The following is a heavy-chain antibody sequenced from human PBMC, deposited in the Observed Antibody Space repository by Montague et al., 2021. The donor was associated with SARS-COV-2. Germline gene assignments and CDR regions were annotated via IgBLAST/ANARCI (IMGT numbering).Heavy chain of an antibody. CDR3: ARGARQGYGFRLGSFDS. J-gene: IGHJ4*02. Sequence: SETLSLTCAVYGGSFSGYYWNWIRQPPGKGLEWIGEINHSGSTNYNPSLKGRVTMSVDTSKNQFSLKLSSVTAADTAVYYCARGARQGYGFRLGSFDSWGQGTLVTVPS. CDR2: INHSGST. CDR1: GGSFSGYY. D-gene: IGHD3-10*01. V-gene: IGHV4-34*01.